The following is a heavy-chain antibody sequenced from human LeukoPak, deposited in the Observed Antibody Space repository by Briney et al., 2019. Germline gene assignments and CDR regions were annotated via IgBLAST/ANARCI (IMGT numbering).Heavy chain of an antibody. D-gene: IGHD4-23*01. CDR2: IKSDGSSS. J-gene: IGHJ4*02. CDR3: VRNLDLGGYSSFEY. V-gene: IGHV3-74*01. CDR1: GFTFSSYFW. Sequence: GGSLRLSCAASGFTFSSYFWMHWVRQAPGKRLVWVSRIKSDGSSSTYADSVKGRFTISRDNAKNSLYLQMNTLRAEDTAVYYCVRNLDLGGYSSFEYWGQGTLVTVSS.